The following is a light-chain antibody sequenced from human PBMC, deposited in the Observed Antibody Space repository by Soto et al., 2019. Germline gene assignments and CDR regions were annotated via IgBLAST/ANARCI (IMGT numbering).Light chain of an antibody. CDR2: LNSDGSH. V-gene: IGLV4-69*01. CDR1: SGHSSYA. Sequence: QLVLTQSPSASASLGASVKLTCTLSSGHSSYAIAWHQQQPEKGPRYLMKLNSDGSHNKGDGIPDRFSGSSSEAERYLTISSLQSEDEADYYCQTWATGIRVFGGGTKLTVL. CDR3: QTWATGIRV. J-gene: IGLJ3*02.